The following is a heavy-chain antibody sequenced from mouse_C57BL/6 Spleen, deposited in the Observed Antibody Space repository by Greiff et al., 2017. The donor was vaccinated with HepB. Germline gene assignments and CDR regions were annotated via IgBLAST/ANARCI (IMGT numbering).Heavy chain of an antibody. V-gene: IGHV5-12*01. CDR2: ISNGGGST. Sequence: EVKLMESGGGLVQPGGSLKLSCAASGFTFSDYYLYWVRPTPGKRLEWVAYISNGGGSTYYPDTVKGRFTISRDNAKNTLYLQMSRLKSEDTAMYYCARHNREGYFDVWGTGTTVTVSS. CDR1: GFTFSDYY. CDR3: ARHNREGYFDV. J-gene: IGHJ1*03.